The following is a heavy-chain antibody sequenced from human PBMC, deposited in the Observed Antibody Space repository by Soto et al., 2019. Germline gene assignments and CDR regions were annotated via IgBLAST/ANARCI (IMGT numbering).Heavy chain of an antibody. CDR1: GDTFSSESAA. CDR2: PYFRSMWYF. Sequence: SQTLSLTCVISGDTFSSESAAFYWSWQSPSRGLEWLGMPYFRSMWYFDFAESMESRMSIAPGSSYNKCSPQVRSVTREDAGIYCCARGGWGIATHFCLDIWGQGSLVTVSS. CDR3: ARGGWGIATHFCLDI. V-gene: IGHV6-1*01. D-gene: IGHD6-13*01. J-gene: IGHJ4*02.